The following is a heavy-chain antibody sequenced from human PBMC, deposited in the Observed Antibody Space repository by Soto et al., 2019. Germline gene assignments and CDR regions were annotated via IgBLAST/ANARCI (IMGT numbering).Heavy chain of an antibody. CDR3: ARSGYSYGPNPLLY. Sequence: QVQLQESGPGLVKPSQTLSLTCTVSGGSISSSGHYWSWIRQHPGKGLEWIGYIYYSGSTYYNPSLKSRVTISVDTSKNQFSLKLSSVTAADTAVYYCARSGYSYGPNPLLYWGQGTLVTVSS. D-gene: IGHD5-18*01. CDR2: IYYSGST. J-gene: IGHJ4*02. V-gene: IGHV4-31*03. CDR1: GGSISSSGHY.